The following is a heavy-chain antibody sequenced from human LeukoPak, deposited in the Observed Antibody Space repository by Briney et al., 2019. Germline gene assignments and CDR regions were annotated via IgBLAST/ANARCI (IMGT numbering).Heavy chain of an antibody. CDR1: GFTVSSNY. Sequence: PGGSLRLSCAASGFTVSSNYMSWVRQAPGKGLEWVSVIYSGGSPYYADSVKGRFTISRVNSKNTLYLQMNSLRAEDTAVYYCARGLWQQLGNDAFDIWGQGTIVTVSS. CDR2: IYSGGSP. J-gene: IGHJ3*02. D-gene: IGHD6-13*01. CDR3: ARGLWQQLGNDAFDI. V-gene: IGHV3-53*01.